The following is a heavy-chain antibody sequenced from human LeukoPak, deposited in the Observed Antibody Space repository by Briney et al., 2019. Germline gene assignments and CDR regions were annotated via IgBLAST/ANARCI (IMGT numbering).Heavy chain of an antibody. CDR3: ARDDSRNWFDP. CDR1: GGTFTSYA. V-gene: IGHV1-69*05. Sequence: SVKISCKASGGTFTSYAISWVRQAPGQGLEWMGGIIPIFGTANYAQKFQGRVTITTDKSTSTVYMELSSLRSEDTAVYYCARDDSRNWFDPWGQGTLVTVSS. D-gene: IGHD2-15*01. CDR2: IIPIFGTA. J-gene: IGHJ5*02.